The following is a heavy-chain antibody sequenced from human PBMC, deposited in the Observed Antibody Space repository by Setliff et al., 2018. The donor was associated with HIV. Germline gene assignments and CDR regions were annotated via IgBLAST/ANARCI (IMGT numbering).Heavy chain of an antibody. D-gene: IGHD3-10*01. J-gene: IGHJ6*03. CDR1: GFTFRNYW. CDR3: ARGRLLWSGSYYYYYMDV. CDR2: IKEDGSEK. Sequence: GGSLRLSCAASGFTFRNYWMNWVRQAPGKGLEWVANIKEDGSEKYYVDSVRGRFTVSRDNAKNSLYLQMNSLRVADTAVYYCARGRLLWSGSYYYYYMDVWGKGTTVTVSS. V-gene: IGHV3-7*03.